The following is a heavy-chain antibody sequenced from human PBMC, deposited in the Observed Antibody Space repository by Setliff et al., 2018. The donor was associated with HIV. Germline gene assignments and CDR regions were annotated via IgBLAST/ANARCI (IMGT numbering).Heavy chain of an antibody. D-gene: IGHD3-22*01. J-gene: IGHJ6*03. CDR3: ARVRNGYNFERLDYFYMHV. CDR2: IIPIFRTP. CDR1: GGTFSSYT. V-gene: IGHV1-69*13. Sequence: SVKVSCKASGGTFSSYTISWVRQAPGQGLEWMGGIIPIFRTPKYAQRFQDRVTISADESTSTAYMELSSLRSEDTAVYYCARVRNGYNFERLDYFYMHVWGKGTTVTVSS.